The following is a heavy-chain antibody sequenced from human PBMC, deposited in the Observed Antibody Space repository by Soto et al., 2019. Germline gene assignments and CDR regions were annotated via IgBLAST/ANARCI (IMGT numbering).Heavy chain of an antibody. CDR1: GGSISSYY. V-gene: IGHV4-59*01. J-gene: IGHJ4*02. Sequence: SETLSLTCTVSGGSISSYYWSWIRQPPGKGLEWIGYIYYSGSTNYNPSPKSRVTISVDTSKNQFSLKLSSVTAADTAVYYCARASGDYRFDYCGPGTILTVSS. D-gene: IGHD4-17*01. CDR2: IYYSGST. CDR3: ARASGDYRFDY.